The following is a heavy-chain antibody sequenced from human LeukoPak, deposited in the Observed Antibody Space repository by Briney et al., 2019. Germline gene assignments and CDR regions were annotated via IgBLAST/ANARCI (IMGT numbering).Heavy chain of an antibody. CDR3: ATVGANYYDSSGYPYFDY. D-gene: IGHD3-22*01. V-gene: IGHV1-69*02. CDR1: GGTFSSYT. Sequence: ASVKVSCKASGGTFSSYTISWVRQAPGQGLEWMGRIIPILGIANYAQKFQGRVTITADTSTDTAYMELSSLRSEDTAVYYCATVGANYYDSSGYPYFDYWGQGTLVTVSS. J-gene: IGHJ4*02. CDR2: IIPILGIA.